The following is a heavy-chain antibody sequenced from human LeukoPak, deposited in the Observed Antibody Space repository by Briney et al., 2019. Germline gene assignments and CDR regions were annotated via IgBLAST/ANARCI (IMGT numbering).Heavy chain of an antibody. V-gene: IGHV1-46*01. J-gene: IGHJ6*02. CDR2: INPSGGST. Sequence: GASVTVSCKASGYTFTSYYMHWVRQAPGQGLEWMGIINPSGGSTSYAQKFQGRVTMTRDTSTSTVYMELSSLRSEDTAVYYCARDCLAAAGSAQGCDYGMDVWGQGTTVTVSS. CDR1: GYTFTSYY. CDR3: ARDCLAAAGSAQGCDYGMDV. D-gene: IGHD6-13*01.